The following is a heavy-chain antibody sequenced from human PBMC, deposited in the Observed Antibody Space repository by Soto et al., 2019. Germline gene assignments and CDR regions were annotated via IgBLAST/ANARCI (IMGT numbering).Heavy chain of an antibody. J-gene: IGHJ4*02. CDR2: ISVSGDNT. V-gene: IGHV3-23*01. D-gene: IGHD3-3*01. CDR3: ADGGEWSFNFVY. CDR1: GFSVSSYA. Sequence: PGGSLRLSCAASGFSVSSYAMRWVRQAPGKGLEWVSGISVSGDNTYYADSVKGRFTISRDNSKNTLYLQMNDLRAEDTAIYYCADGGEWSFNFVYWGQGTQVTVSS.